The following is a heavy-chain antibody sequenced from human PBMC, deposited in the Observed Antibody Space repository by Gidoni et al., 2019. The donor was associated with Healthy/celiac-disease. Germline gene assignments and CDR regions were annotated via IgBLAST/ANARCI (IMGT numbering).Heavy chain of an antibody. CDR2: IYPDDSDT. CDR3: ARLPKYCTGGICYRNLPFFDY. CDR1: GYYFTSNW. V-gene: IGHV5-51*03. Sequence: EVQLVQSRAEVKKPGESLKISCKRSGYYFTSNWIGRVRQMPGKGLEWMGIIYPDDSDTKYSPSFQGQVTISADKSINTAYLQWSSLKASDTAIYYCARLPKYCTGGICYRNLPFFDYWGQGTLVTVSS. J-gene: IGHJ4*02. D-gene: IGHD2-8*02.